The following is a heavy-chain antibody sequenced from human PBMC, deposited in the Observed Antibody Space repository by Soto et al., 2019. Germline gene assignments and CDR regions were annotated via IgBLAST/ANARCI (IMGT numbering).Heavy chain of an antibody. Sequence: GGSLRLSCAASGFTFSDYYMSWIRQAPGKGLEWVSYISSSSSYTNYADSVKGQFTTSRDNAKNTLYLQMNSLRAEDTAVYYCARDPEAYYDILTGPPDYWGQGTLVTVSS. CDR1: GFTFSDYY. V-gene: IGHV3-11*06. D-gene: IGHD3-9*01. J-gene: IGHJ4*02. CDR3: ARDPEAYYDILTGPPDY. CDR2: ISSSSSYT.